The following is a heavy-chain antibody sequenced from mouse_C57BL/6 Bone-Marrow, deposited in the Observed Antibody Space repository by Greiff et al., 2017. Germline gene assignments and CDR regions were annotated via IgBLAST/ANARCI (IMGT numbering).Heavy chain of an antibody. CDR2: ILPNSGST. CDR3: ARSGLRYPAWFAY. D-gene: IGHD1-1*01. J-gene: IGHJ3*01. CDR1: GYTFTSCW. V-gene: IGHV1-64*01. Sequence: VQLLQPGAELVKPGASVSLSCTASGYTFTSCWLHWVKQRPGQDLVWNGMILPNSGSTNYNEKFKSKATLTVDKSSSTAYMQLSSLTSDDSAVYYCARSGLRYPAWFAYGGQGTLVTVSA.